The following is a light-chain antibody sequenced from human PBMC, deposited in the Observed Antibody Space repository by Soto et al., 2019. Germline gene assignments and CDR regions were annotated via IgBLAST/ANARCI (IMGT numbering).Light chain of an antibody. V-gene: IGKV1-12*01. Sequence: DIHMTQSPSSVSASVLDIITITCRASQDIGGRLAWFQQKPGKAPQYLIQAASILESGVPSRFSGSGSETEFTLTISRLQPDDFATYFCHSRAFGQGTRLEIK. CDR3: HSRA. CDR2: AAS. J-gene: IGKJ5*01. CDR1: QDIGGR.